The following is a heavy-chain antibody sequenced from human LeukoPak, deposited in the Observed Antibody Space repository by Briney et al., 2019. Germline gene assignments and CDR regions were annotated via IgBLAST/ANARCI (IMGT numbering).Heavy chain of an antibody. CDR3: ARAAIAAAGRIS. CDR1: GFTVSSNY. CDR2: IYSGGST. J-gene: IGHJ5*02. V-gene: IGHV3-66*01. D-gene: IGHD6-13*01. Sequence: GGSLRLSCAASGFTVSSNYMSWVGQAPGKGLEWVSVIYSGGSTYYADSVKGRFTISRDNSKNTLYLQMNSLRAEDTAVYYCARAAIAAAGRISWGQGTLVTVSS.